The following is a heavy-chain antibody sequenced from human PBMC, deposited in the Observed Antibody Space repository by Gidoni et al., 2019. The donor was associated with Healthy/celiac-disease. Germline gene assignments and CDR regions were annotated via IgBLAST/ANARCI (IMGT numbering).Heavy chain of an antibody. D-gene: IGHD5-18*01. CDR2: ISYDGSNK. CDR3: ARDLRGYSYGYGGY. CDR1: GFTSSSYA. V-gene: IGHV3-30-3*01. Sequence: QVQLVEPGGGVVQPGRSLRLAGAASGFTSSSYAMHRVRQAPGQGLGWVAIISYDGSNKYSADSVQGRFTISTDNSKNTLYLQMNSLRAEDTAVYYCARDLRGYSYGYGGYWGQGTLVTVSS. J-gene: IGHJ4*02.